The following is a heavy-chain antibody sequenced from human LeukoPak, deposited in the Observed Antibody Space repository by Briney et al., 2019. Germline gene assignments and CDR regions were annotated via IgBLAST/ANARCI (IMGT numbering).Heavy chain of an antibody. Sequence: SETLSLTCTVSGGSVSNGIYYWGWIRQPPGKGLEWIGSIHNVGSTYYNPSLKSRVTVSVDTSKNQFSLNLSSVTAADTAVYYCATPTVDYDFWSGYLRGYYFDYWGQGTLVTVSS. V-gene: IGHV4-39*01. D-gene: IGHD3-3*01. CDR2: IHNVGST. CDR1: GGSVSNGIYY. J-gene: IGHJ4*02. CDR3: ATPTVDYDFWSGYLRGYYFDY.